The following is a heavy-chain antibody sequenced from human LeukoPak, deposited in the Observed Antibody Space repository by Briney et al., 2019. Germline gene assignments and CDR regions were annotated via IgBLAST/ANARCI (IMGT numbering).Heavy chain of an antibody. J-gene: IGHJ4*02. D-gene: IGHD6-13*01. V-gene: IGHV3-21*01. CDR3: ARDWRLYSSSWYYFDY. CDR1: GFTFSSYS. Sequence: GGSLRLSCAASGFTFSSYSMNWVRQAPGKGLEWVSSISSSSSYIYYADSVKGRFTISRDNAKNSLYLQMNSLRAEDTAVYYCARDWRLYSSSWYYFDYWGQGTLVTVSS. CDR2: ISSSSSYI.